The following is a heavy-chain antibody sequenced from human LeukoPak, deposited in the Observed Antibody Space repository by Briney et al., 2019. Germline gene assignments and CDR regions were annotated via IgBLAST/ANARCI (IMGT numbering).Heavy chain of an antibody. CDR1: GYTFTSYD. CDR3: ARGPTIFGVVIYYYYGMDV. Sequence: VASVKVSCKASGYTFTSYDINWVRQATGQGLEWMGWMNPNSGNTGYAQKFQGRVTMTRNTSISTAYMELSSPRSEDTAVYYCARGPTIFGVVIYYYYGMDVWGQGTTVTVSS. CDR2: MNPNSGNT. V-gene: IGHV1-8*01. D-gene: IGHD3-3*01. J-gene: IGHJ6*02.